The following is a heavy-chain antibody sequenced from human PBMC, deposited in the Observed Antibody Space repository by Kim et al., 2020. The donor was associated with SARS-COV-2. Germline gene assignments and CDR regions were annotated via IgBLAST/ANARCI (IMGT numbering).Heavy chain of an antibody. CDR2: IKQDGSAK. CDR1: GFTFSSYW. D-gene: IGHD1-26*01. J-gene: IGHJ5*02. CDR3: APRHGAVVAPTGGS. V-gene: IGHV3-7*01. Sequence: GGSLRLSCAASGFTFSSYWMSWVRQAPGKGLEWVANIKQDGSAKSYVDSVKGRFTVSRDNAKNSLYLQMNSLRAEDTAVYYCAPRHGAVVAPTGGSWGQGTLVTVSS.